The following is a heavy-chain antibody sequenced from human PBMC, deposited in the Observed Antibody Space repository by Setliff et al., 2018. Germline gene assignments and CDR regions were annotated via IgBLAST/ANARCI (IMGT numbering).Heavy chain of an antibody. CDR1: GGSISSGSYY. CDR3: ARFSGHNYGSFDP. Sequence: PSETLSLTCTVSGGSISSGSYYWSWIRQPAGKGLEWIGHIYTSGSTNYNPSLKSRVTISVDTSKNQFSLKLSSVTAADTAVYYCARFSGHNYGSFDPWGQGTLVTVSS. D-gene: IGHD5-18*01. V-gene: IGHV4-61*09. CDR2: IYTSGST. J-gene: IGHJ5*02.